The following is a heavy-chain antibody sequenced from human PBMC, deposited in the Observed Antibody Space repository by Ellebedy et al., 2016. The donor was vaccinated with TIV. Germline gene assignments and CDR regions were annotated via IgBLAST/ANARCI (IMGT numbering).Heavy chain of an antibody. Sequence: AASVKVSCKASGYTFTRHGIGWVRQAPGQGLEWVGWIGTYNGEATYVQQLQGRVTMTTDTSTSTVYIELRSLRSDDTALYYCAKFRDAMFSGIFDAFDIWGQGTMVTVSS. V-gene: IGHV1-18*04. CDR1: GYTFTRHG. CDR3: AKFRDAMFSGIFDAFDI. J-gene: IGHJ3*02. D-gene: IGHD5-24*01. CDR2: IGTYNGEA.